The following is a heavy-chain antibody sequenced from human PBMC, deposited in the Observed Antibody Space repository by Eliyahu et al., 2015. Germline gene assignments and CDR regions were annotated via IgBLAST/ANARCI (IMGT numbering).Heavy chain of an antibody. V-gene: IGHV3-30*01. CDR2: ISYDGSNK. Sequence: QVQLVESGGGVVQPGRSLRLSCAASGFTFSSYAMHWVRQAPGKGLEWVAVISYDGSNKYYADSVKGRFTISRDNSKNTLYLQMNSLRAEDTAVYYCARDLEGIAVAGTQDYWGQGTLVTVSS. CDR3: ARDLEGIAVAGTQDY. CDR1: GFTFSSYA. J-gene: IGHJ4*02. D-gene: IGHD6-19*01.